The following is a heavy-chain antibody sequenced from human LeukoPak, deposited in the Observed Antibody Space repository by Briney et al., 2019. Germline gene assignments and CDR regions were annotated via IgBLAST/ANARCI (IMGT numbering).Heavy chain of an antibody. CDR2: IYYSGST. CDR3: ARETLVRGVAHYFDS. V-gene: IGHV4-31*03. D-gene: IGHD3-10*01. J-gene: IGHJ4*02. Sequence: KASQTLSLTCTVSGGSISSGGYYWSWIRQHPGMGLEWIGYIYYSGSTYYNPSLKSRVTISVDTSKNQFSLKLSSVTAADTAVYYCARETLVRGVAHYFDSWGQGTLVTVSS. CDR1: GGSISSGGYY.